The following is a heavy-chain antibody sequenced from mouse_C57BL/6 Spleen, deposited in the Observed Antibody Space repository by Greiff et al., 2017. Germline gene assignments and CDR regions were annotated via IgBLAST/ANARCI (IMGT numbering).Heavy chain of an antibody. CDR1: GYSFTGYY. Sequence: EVQLQQSGPELVKPGASVKISCKASGYSFTGYYMHWVKQSSEKSLEWIGEINPSTGGTSYNQQFKGKATLTVDKSSSTAYMQLKSLTSAYSAVXYCARRDDFTYAMDYWGQGTSVTVSS. V-gene: IGHV1-43*01. CDR3: ARRDDFTYAMDY. CDR2: INPSTGGT. J-gene: IGHJ4*01. D-gene: IGHD2-4*01.